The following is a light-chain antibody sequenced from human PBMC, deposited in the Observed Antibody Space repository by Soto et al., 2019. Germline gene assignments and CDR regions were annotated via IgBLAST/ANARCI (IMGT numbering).Light chain of an antibody. Sequence: DIQMTQSPSSLSASVGDRVTITCRASQSVTSYLNWYQQKPGKAPKLLIYAASSLQSGVPSRISGSGSGTDFTLTISSLQPEDFATYYCQQSHSSPRTFGQGTTVEIK. CDR1: QSVTSY. J-gene: IGKJ1*01. CDR2: AAS. CDR3: QQSHSSPRT. V-gene: IGKV1-39*01.